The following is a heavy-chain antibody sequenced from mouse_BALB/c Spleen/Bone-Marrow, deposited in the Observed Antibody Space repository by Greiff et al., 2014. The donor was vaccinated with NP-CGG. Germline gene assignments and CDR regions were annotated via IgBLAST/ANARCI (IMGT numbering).Heavy chain of an antibody. CDR1: GYTFTSYF. J-gene: IGHJ3*01. V-gene: IGHV1S81*02. Sequence: LVESGAELVKPGASVKLSCKASGYTFTSYFVYWVKQRPGQGLEWIGEINPSSGGTDFNEKFKSKATLTVDKSSSTAYMQLSSLTSEDSAVYYCTRSGPGFAYWGQGTLVTVSA. CDR2: INPSSGGT. CDR3: TRSGPGFAY.